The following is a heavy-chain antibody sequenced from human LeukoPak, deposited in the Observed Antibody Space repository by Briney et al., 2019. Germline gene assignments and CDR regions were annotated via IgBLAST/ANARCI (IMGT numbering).Heavy chain of an antibody. CDR3: ARDSMGGSGSYFLFDY. V-gene: IGHV3-64*01. CDR1: GFTFSSYA. CDR2: ISSNGGST. J-gene: IGHJ4*02. D-gene: IGHD3-10*01. Sequence: GGSLRLSCAASGFTFSSYAMHWVRQAPGKGLEYVSAISSNGGSTYYANSVKGRFTISRDNSKNTLYLQMGSLRAEDKAVYYCARDSMGGSGSYFLFDYWGQGTLVTVSS.